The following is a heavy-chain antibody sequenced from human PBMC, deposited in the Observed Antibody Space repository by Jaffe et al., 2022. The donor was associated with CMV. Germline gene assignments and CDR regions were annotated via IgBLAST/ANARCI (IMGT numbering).Heavy chain of an antibody. Sequence: QVQLVESGGGVVQPGRSLRLSCAASGFSFSNFGIHWVRQAPGQRFEWVGSISHDGSNKYYADSVRGRFTISRDNAKNTLYLQMNSLRPEDTAVYYCAKDIGGSTLWNWFDPWGQGTLVIVSS. CDR1: GFSFSNFG. V-gene: IGHV3-30*18. CDR3: AKDIGGSTLWNWFDP. J-gene: IGHJ5*02. CDR2: ISHDGSNK. D-gene: IGHD1-1*01.